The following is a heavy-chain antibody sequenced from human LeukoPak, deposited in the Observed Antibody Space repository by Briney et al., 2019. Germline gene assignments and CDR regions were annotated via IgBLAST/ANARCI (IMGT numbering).Heavy chain of an antibody. Sequence: SETLSLTCTVSGGFIGSYYWSWIRQHPGKGLEWIGYIYYSGSTYYNPSLKSRVTISVDTSKNQFSLKLSSVTAADTAVYYCATTDYYDSSGYRTFDPWGQGTLVTVSS. CDR1: GGFIGSYY. D-gene: IGHD3-22*01. J-gene: IGHJ5*02. CDR3: ATTDYYDSSGYRTFDP. V-gene: IGHV4-59*06. CDR2: IYYSGST.